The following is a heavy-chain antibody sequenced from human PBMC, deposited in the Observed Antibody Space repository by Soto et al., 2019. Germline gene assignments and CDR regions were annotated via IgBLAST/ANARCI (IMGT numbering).Heavy chain of an antibody. Sequence: GGSLRLSCAASGFTFSSYAMSWVRQAPGKGLEWVSAISGSGGSTYYADSVKGRFTISRDNSKNTLYLQMNSLRAEDTAVYYCAKGSNDFWSGYPLFDYWGQGTLVTVSS. V-gene: IGHV3-23*01. CDR2: ISGSGGST. J-gene: IGHJ4*02. D-gene: IGHD3-3*01. CDR3: AKGSNDFWSGYPLFDY. CDR1: GFTFSSYA.